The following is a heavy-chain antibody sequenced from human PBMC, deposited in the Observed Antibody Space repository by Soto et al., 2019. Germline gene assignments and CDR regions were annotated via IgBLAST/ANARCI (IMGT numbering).Heavy chain of an antibody. J-gene: IGHJ4*02. CDR1: GDSISSSNW. CDR3: ARDLGTGTDY. Sequence: SETRSLTCAVSGDSISSSNWWSWVRQAPGKGLEWIGEIYHSGATTYNPSLKSRATISVDPSNNHFSLKMTSVTAADTAVYFCARDLGTGTDYWGRGTLVTVSS. V-gene: IGHV4-4*02. CDR2: IYHSGAT.